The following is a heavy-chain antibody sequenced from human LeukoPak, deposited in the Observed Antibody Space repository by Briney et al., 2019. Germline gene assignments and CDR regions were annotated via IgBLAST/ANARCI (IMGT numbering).Heavy chain of an antibody. CDR3: ASGMRVGGYYYYYYYMDV. D-gene: IGHD3-10*01. Sequence: GASVKVSCKASGYTFTSYDISWVRQAPGQGLEWMGWISAYNGNTNYAQKLQGRVTMTTDTSTSTAYMELRSLRSDDTAVYYCASGMRVGGYYYYYYYMDVWGKGTTVTVSS. J-gene: IGHJ6*03. CDR2: ISAYNGNT. V-gene: IGHV1-18*01. CDR1: GYTFTSYD.